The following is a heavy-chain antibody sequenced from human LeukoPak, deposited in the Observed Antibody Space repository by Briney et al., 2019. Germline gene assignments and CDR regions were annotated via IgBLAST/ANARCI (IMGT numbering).Heavy chain of an antibody. J-gene: IGHJ4*02. Sequence: GRSLRLSCAASGFTFSSYGIHWLRQAPGKGLEWVAVVWYDGSEKYYADSVKGRFTISRDNSKTTLYLQMNSLRAEDTAIYYCARDRGDPDYYFDQWGQGTLVTVSS. V-gene: IGHV3-33*01. CDR3: ARDRGDPDYYFDQ. CDR1: GFTFSSYG. CDR2: VWYDGSEK. D-gene: IGHD7-27*01.